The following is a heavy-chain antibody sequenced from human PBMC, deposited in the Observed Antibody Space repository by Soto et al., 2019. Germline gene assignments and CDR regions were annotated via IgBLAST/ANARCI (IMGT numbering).Heavy chain of an antibody. D-gene: IGHD2-15*01. CDR3: TRRYCSGGSCSANPANFDY. J-gene: IGHJ4*02. V-gene: IGHV3-73*01. CDR1: GFTFSGSA. CDR2: IRSKAKSYAT. Sequence: EVQLVESGGGLVQPGGSLKLSCAASGFTFSGSAMHWVSQASGKGLEWVGRIRSKAKSYATAYAASVKGRFTIAREDSKNTANLQMISLKTEDTAVYYCTRRYCSGGSCSANPANFDYWGQGTLVTVSS.